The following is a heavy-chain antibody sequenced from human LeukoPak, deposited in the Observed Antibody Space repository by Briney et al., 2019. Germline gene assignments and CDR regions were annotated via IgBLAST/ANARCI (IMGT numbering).Heavy chain of an antibody. J-gene: IGHJ4*02. Sequence: GASVKVSCKASGGTFSSYAISWVRQAPGQGLEWMGGIIPIFGTANYAQKFQGRVTITADESTSTAYMELSSLRSEDTAVYYCAREQKYYYDSSGTISSAGAFDYWGQGTLVTVSS. CDR3: AREQKYYYDSSGTISSAGAFDY. CDR2: IIPIFGTA. CDR1: GGTFSSYA. D-gene: IGHD3-22*01. V-gene: IGHV1-69*13.